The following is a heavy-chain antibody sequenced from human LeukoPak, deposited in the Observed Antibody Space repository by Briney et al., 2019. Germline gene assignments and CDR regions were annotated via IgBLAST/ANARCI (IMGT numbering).Heavy chain of an antibody. Sequence: ASVKVSCKASGYTFTSYYIHWVRQAPGQGLEWMGIINPSGGSTSYAQKFQGRVTMTRDTSTSTVYMELSSLRSEDTAVYNCARDWLVGATAPGYWGQGTLVTVSS. D-gene: IGHD1-26*01. CDR2: INPSGGST. J-gene: IGHJ4*02. CDR3: ARDWLVGATAPGY. CDR1: GYTFTSYY. V-gene: IGHV1-46*01.